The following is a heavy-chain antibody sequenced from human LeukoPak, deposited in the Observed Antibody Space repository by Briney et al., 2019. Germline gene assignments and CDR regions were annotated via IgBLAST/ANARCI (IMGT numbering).Heavy chain of an antibody. D-gene: IGHD3-3*01. CDR1: GASISSSSYY. CDR2: IYYSGST. V-gene: IGHV4-39*01. Sequence: SETLSLTCSVSGASISSSSYYWGWIRQPPGKGLEWIGTIYYSGSTYYNPSLKSRVTISVDTSKNQFSLKLSSVTAADTAVYYCARHGYYDFWNTDEGDAFDIWGQGTMVTVSS. CDR3: ARHGYYDFWNTDEGDAFDI. J-gene: IGHJ3*02.